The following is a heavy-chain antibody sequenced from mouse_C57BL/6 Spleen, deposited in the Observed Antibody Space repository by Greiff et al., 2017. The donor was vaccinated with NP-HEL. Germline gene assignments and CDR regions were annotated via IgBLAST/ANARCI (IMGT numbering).Heavy chain of an antibody. V-gene: IGHV7-3*01. CDR2: IRNKANGYTT. J-gene: IGHJ2*01. CDR1: GFTFTDYY. Sequence: EVKLMESGGGLVQPGGSLSLSCAASGFTFTDYYMSWVRQPPGKALEWLGFIRNKANGYTTEYSASVKGRFTISRDNSQSILYLQMNALRAEDSATYYCARYVPREYYFDYWGQGTTLTVSS. CDR3: ARYVPREYYFDY.